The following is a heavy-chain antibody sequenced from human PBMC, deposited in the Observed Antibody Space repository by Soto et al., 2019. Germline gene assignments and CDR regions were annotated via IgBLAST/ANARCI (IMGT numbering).Heavy chain of an antibody. J-gene: IGHJ4*02. CDR1: VCSIIISSYY. Sequence: SSSXSLTWTFSVCSIIISSYYWGWIRQPPGKGLEWIGSIYYSGITYYNPSLKSRVTISVDTSKNQFSLKLSSVTAADTDVYYCESRKEYWGQGTLVKVYS. CDR3: ESRKEY. CDR2: IYYSGIT. V-gene: IGHV4-39*01.